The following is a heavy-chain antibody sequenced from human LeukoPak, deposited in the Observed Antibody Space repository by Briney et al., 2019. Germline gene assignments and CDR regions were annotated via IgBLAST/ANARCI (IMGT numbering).Heavy chain of an antibody. Sequence: ASVKVSCKASGYTFTSYYMHRVRQAPGQGLEWMGIINPSGGSTSYAQKFQGRVTMTRDTSTSTVYMELSSLRSEDTAVYYCARVLYSSGWYAPGFDYWGQGTLVTVSS. CDR3: ARVLYSSGWYAPGFDY. V-gene: IGHV1-46*03. D-gene: IGHD6-19*01. J-gene: IGHJ4*02. CDR2: INPSGGST. CDR1: GYTFTSYY.